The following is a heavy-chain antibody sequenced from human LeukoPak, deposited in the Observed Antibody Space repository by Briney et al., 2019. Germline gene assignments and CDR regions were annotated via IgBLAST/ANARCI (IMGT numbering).Heavy chain of an antibody. CDR3: ASQIVVNAFDI. Sequence: SLKVSCKASGGTFSSYAISWVRQTPGQGLEWMGGIIPIFGTANYAQKFQGRVTITADESTSTAYMELSSLRSEDTAVYYCASQIVVNAFDIWGQGTMVTVSS. CDR1: GGTFSSYA. J-gene: IGHJ3*02. CDR2: IIPIFGTA. V-gene: IGHV1-69*13. D-gene: IGHD3-22*01.